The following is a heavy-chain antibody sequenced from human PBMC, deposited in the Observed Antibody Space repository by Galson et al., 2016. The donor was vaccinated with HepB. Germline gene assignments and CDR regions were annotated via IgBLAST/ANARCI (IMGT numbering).Heavy chain of an antibody. CDR3: GSVFEF. CDR2: VDGDGSST. J-gene: IGHJ4*02. Sequence: SLRLSCAASGFIFSNYWMHWVRQTPGKGLVWVSRVDGDGSSTSYADSVKGRFTISRDNAKNTLYLQMHGLRAEDTAVYYCGSVFEFWGQGALVTVSS. CDR1: GFIFSNYW. V-gene: IGHV3-74*01.